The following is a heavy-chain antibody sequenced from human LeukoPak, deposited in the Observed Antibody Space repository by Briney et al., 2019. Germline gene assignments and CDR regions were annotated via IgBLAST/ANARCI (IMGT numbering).Heavy chain of an antibody. CDR1: GGSISNYY. D-gene: IGHD2-2*01. CDR2: IYSGGST. V-gene: IGHV4-4*07. CDR3: ARAHCTATSCHHFDY. J-gene: IGHJ4*02. Sequence: SETLSLTCTVSGGSISNYYWTWIRQPAGKGLEWIGRIYSGGSTDYNPSLKSRVTMSVDTSKNQFSLKLSSVTAADTAVYYCARAHCTATSCHHFDYWGQGALVTVPS.